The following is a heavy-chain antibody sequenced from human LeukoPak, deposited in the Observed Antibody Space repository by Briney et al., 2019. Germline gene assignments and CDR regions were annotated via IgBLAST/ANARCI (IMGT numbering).Heavy chain of an antibody. J-gene: IGHJ5*02. D-gene: IGHD5-24*01. CDR3: ASDGAGFDT. V-gene: IGHV3-11*01. CDR1: GFTFNDYY. Sequence: GSLRLSCAASGFTFNDYYMSGIRHAPGKGLEWLSYINIGGTNTHYADFVKGRFTISRDNAKKSLYLEINKLRAEDTAVYYCASDGAGFDTWGQGVLVTVSS. CDR2: INIGGTNT.